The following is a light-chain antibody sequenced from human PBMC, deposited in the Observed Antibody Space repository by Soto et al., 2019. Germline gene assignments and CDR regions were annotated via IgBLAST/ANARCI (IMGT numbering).Light chain of an antibody. CDR1: QTVNSF. V-gene: IGKV3-11*01. Sequence: EIVLTQSPATLSLSPGDRATLSCRASQTVNSFLAWYQQRPGQAPRLLIYDASNRATGVPARFSGSGYGTDFTLTISSLEPEDFAVYYCQQRANWPPITFGQGTRLEIK. J-gene: IGKJ5*01. CDR3: QQRANWPPIT. CDR2: DAS.